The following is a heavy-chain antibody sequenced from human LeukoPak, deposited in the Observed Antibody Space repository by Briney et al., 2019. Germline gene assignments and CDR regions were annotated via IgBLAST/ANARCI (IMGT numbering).Heavy chain of an antibody. V-gene: IGHV1-69*13. CDR1: GGTFSSYA. CDR2: IIPIFGTA. D-gene: IGHD2-15*01. Sequence: SVKVSCKASGGTFSSYAISWVRQAPGQGLEWMGGIIPIFGTANYAQKFQGRVTITADESTSTAYMELSSLRSEDTAVYYCARVAVVVVAEIDPWAREPWSPSPQ. CDR3: ARVAVVVVAEIDP. J-gene: IGHJ5*02.